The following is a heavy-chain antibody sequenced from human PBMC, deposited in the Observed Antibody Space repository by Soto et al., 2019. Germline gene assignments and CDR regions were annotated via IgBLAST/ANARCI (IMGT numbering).Heavy chain of an antibody. CDR1: SDSISSYY. D-gene: IGHD2-21*02. J-gene: IGHJ4*02. V-gene: IGHV4-59*08. CDR2: TDYSGNT. Sequence: SETLSLTCTVSSDSISSYYWIWIRHSPGKGLEWIGYTDYSGNTNYNPSLKSRVTISGDTSKNQFSLRLSSVTAADTAVYYCARALGDPLYHHAYWTRGTLDLVSS. CDR3: ARALGDPLYHHAY.